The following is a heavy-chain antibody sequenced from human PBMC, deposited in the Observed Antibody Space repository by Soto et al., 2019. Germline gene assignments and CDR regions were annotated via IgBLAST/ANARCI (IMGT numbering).Heavy chain of an antibody. V-gene: IGHV1-69*01. CDR2: ITPTLGIP. CDR1: GGTFSSNP. D-gene: IGHD2-15*01. Sequence: QMLLVQSGAEVRKPGSSVRVSCEASGGTFSSNPFSWVRRAPGQGLEWLGGITPTLGIPFYGQKFQGRVTITADESTSTVYMELRSLRSDDAAVYYRAVEGSGGTYVGVQYSEFWAQGTLVTVSA. CDR3: AVEGSGGTYVGVQYSEF. J-gene: IGHJ1*01.